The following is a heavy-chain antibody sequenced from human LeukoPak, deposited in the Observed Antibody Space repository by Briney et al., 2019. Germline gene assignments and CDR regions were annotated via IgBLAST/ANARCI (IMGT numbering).Heavy chain of an antibody. V-gene: IGHV1-18*01. CDR2: ISAYNGNT. J-gene: IGHJ6*03. Sequence: ASVKVSCKASGYTFTRYGISWVRQAPGQGLEWRGWISAYNGNTNYAQKLQGRVTMTTDTSTSTAYMELRSLRSDDTAVYYCARSNYDFWSGYYNYYYMDAWGKGTTVTVSS. CDR1: GYTFTRYG. CDR3: ARSNYDFWSGYYNYYYMDA. D-gene: IGHD3-3*01.